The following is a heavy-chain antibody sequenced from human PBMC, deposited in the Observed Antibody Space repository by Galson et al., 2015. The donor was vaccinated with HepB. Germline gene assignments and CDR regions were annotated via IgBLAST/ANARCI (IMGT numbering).Heavy chain of an antibody. Sequence: SLRLSCAASGFTFSSYWMSWVRQAPGKGLEWVANIKQDGSEKYYVDSVKGRFTISRDNAKNSLYLQMNSLRAEDTAVYYCAREQYQLLYRWFDPWGQGTLVTVSS. D-gene: IGHD2-2*02. CDR3: AREQYQLLYRWFDP. J-gene: IGHJ5*02. CDR1: GFTFSSYW. V-gene: IGHV3-7*01. CDR2: IKQDGSEK.